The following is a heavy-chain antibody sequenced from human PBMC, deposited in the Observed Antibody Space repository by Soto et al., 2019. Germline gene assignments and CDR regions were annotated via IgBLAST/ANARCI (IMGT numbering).Heavy chain of an antibody. Sequence: SETLSLTCTVSGGSISSSSYYWGWIRQPPGKGLEWIGSIYYSGSTYYNPSLKSRVTISGDTSKNQFSLKLSSVTAADTAVYYCARRGAVAPSIAAAGTSHWYFDLWGRGTLVTVSS. D-gene: IGHD6-13*01. V-gene: IGHV4-39*01. CDR2: IYYSGST. J-gene: IGHJ2*01. CDR1: GGSISSSSYY. CDR3: ARRGAVAPSIAAAGTSHWYFDL.